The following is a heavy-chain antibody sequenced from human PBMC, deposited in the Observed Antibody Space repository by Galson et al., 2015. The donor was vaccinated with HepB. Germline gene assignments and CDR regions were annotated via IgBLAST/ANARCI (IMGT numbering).Heavy chain of an antibody. D-gene: IGHD3-10*01. V-gene: IGHV1-24*01. CDR2: FDPEDGET. Sequence: SVKVSCKVSGYSLTELSIHWVRQAPGKGLEWMGGFDPEDGETIYAQKFQGRVTMTEDTSTDTAYMKLSSLRSEDTAVYYCATDSMVRGVIRGYYYYYGMDVWGQGTTVTVSS. CDR3: ATDSMVRGVIRGYYYYYGMDV. CDR1: GYSLTELS. J-gene: IGHJ6*02.